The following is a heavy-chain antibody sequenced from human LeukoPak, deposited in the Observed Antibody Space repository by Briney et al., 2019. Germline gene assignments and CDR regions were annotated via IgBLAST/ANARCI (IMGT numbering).Heavy chain of an antibody. J-gene: IGHJ5*02. V-gene: IGHV1-18*01. Sequence: GASVKVSCKASGYTFTSYGISWVRQAPGQGLEWMGWISAYNGNTNYAQKLQGRVTLTTDTSTSTAYMELRSLRSDDTAVYYCATHHGVSGVRAGLDNWFDPWGQGTLVTVSS. CDR1: GYTFTSYG. D-gene: IGHD5-24*01. CDR2: ISAYNGNT. CDR3: ATHHGVSGVRAGLDNWFDP.